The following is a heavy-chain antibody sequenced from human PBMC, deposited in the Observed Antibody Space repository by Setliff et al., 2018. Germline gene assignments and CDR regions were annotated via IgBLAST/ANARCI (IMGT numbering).Heavy chain of an antibody. J-gene: IGHJ3*02. CDR2: IYPGDPDT. V-gene: IGHV5-51*01. CDR1: GYSFTSYW. Sequence: PGESLKISCKGSGYSFTSYWIGWVRQMPGKGLEWMGIIYPGDPDTRYSPSFQGQVTISADKSISTAYLQWSSLKASDTAMYYCARHEFTYYYDSSGYFRPRGAFDIWGQGTMVTVSS. D-gene: IGHD3-22*01. CDR3: ARHEFTYYYDSSGYFRPRGAFDI.